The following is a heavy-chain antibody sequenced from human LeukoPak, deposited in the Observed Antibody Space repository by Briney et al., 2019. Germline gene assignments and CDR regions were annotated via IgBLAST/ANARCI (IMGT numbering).Heavy chain of an antibody. CDR3: ASRPGEQLPHNWFDP. J-gene: IGHJ5*02. D-gene: IGHD6-6*01. Sequence: SQTLSLTCTVSGGSITSGSYYWSWIRQHPGKGLEWIGYISHSGSTYYNPSLKSRVTISVDTSKNQFSLKLSSVTAADTAVYYCASRPGEQLPHNWFDPWGQGTLVTVSS. CDR1: GGSITSGSYY. CDR2: ISHSGST. V-gene: IGHV4-31*03.